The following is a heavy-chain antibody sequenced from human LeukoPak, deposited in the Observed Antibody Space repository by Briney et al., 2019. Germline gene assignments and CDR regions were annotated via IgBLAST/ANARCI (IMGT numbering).Heavy chain of an antibody. Sequence: GGSLRLSCAASGFTFSSYAMSWVRQAPGKGLEWVSAISGSGGSTYYADSVKGRFTISRDNSKNTLYLQMNSLRAEDTAVYYCAKDRESEYYDSSGYYYVYYFDYWGQGTLVTVS. V-gene: IGHV3-23*01. CDR1: GFTFSSYA. D-gene: IGHD3-22*01. J-gene: IGHJ4*02. CDR3: AKDRESEYYDSSGYYYVYYFDY. CDR2: ISGSGGST.